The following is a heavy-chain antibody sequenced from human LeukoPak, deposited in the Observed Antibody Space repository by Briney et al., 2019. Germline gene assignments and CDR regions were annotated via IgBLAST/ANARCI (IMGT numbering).Heavy chain of an antibody. CDR1: GYTFTSYY. D-gene: IGHD3-3*01. J-gene: IGHJ3*02. Sequence: GASVKVSCKASGYTFTSYYMHWVRQAPGQGLEWMGIINPSGGSTSYAQKFQGRVTMTRDMSTSTVYMELSSLRSEDTAVYYCARQSGYYDVNDAFDIWGQGTMVTVSS. V-gene: IGHV1-46*01. CDR2: INPSGGST. CDR3: ARQSGYYDVNDAFDI.